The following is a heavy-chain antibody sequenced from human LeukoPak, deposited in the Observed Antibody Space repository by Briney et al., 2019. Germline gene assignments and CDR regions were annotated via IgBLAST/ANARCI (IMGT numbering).Heavy chain of an antibody. J-gene: IGHJ5*02. Sequence: SETLSLTCTVSGGSISSYYWSWIRQPPGKGLEWIGYIYYSGSTNYNPSLKSRVTISVDMSKNQFSLKLSSVTAADTAVYYCARDTQAAAGMAYNWFDPWGQGTLVTVSS. CDR1: GGSISSYY. CDR2: IYYSGST. CDR3: ARDTQAAAGMAYNWFDP. V-gene: IGHV4-59*01. D-gene: IGHD6-13*01.